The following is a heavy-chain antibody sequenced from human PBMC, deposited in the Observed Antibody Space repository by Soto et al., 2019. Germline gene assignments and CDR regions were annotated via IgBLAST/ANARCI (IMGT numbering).Heavy chain of an antibody. CDR2: ISGSSRYI. D-gene: IGHD4-17*01. CDR3: AREGTTVTAHVYFDY. CDR1: GFTFSSYS. J-gene: IGHJ4*02. Sequence: PGGSLRLSCAASGFTFSSYSLNWVRQAPGKGLEWVSSISGSSRYIYYADSVKGRFTMSRDNAQNSLYLQMNSLRVEDTALYYCAREGTTVTAHVYFDYWGQGTLVTVSS. V-gene: IGHV3-21*01.